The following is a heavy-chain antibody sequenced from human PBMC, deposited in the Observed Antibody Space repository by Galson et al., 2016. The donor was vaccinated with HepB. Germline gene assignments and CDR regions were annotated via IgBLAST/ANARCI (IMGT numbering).Heavy chain of an antibody. Sequence: SLRLSCAASGFSFNIFSVSWVRQAPGKGLEWISYSDQTITTTYYAESVRGRVTISRDNAKRLVQLQLNSLRVDDTAVYYCARDRGYCTGGNCYRFFDFWGQGIMVTVSS. V-gene: IGHV3-48*01. CDR2: SDQTITTT. CDR3: ARDRGYCTGGNCYRFFDF. J-gene: IGHJ3*01. D-gene: IGHD2-15*01. CDR1: GFSFNIFS.